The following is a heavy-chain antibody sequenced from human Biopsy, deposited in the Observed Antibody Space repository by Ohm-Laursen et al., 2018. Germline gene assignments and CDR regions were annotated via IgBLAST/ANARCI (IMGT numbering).Heavy chain of an antibody. J-gene: IGHJ4*02. Sequence: SLRLSCSVPGFIFSTYTMNWLRQAPGEGLEWVSTISGNSDIIYDTDSVKGRFTISRDNSKNTLYLQMNSLRADDTAVYYCALAAAQTVTHFDYWGQGTLVTVSS. CDR3: ALAAAQTVTHFDY. V-gene: IGHV3-23*01. D-gene: IGHD4-17*01. CDR1: GFIFSTYT. CDR2: ISGNSDII.